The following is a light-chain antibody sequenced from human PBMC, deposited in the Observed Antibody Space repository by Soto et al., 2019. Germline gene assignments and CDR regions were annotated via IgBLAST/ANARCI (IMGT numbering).Light chain of an antibody. V-gene: IGLV2-8*01. CDR1: SSDVGGYNY. J-gene: IGLJ3*02. Sequence: SVLTQPPSASGSPGQSVTISCTGTSSDVGGYNYVSWYQQYPGRAPKLMIYEVTKRPSGVPDRFSGSKSGNTASLTVSGLQAEDEADCYCSSYAASNNFYFVFGGGTKVTVL. CDR3: SSYAASNNFYFV. CDR2: EVT.